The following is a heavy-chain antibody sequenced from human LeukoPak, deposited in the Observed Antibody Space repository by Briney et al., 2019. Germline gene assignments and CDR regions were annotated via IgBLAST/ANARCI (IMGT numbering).Heavy chain of an antibody. CDR3: ARVDFWSGYHSD. Sequence: ASVKVSCKASGYTFTSSSISWVRQAPGQGLEWMGWISAYNGNTNYAQKFQGRVTMTTDTSTSTAYMELRSLRSDDTAVYYCARVDFWSGYHSDWGQGTLVTVSS. CDR2: ISAYNGNT. CDR1: GYTFTSSS. D-gene: IGHD3-3*01. V-gene: IGHV1-18*01. J-gene: IGHJ4*02.